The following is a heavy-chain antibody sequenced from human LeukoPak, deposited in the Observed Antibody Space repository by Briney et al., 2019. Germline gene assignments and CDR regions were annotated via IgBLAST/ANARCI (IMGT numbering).Heavy chain of an antibody. V-gene: IGHV4-4*02. CDR1: GGSISSTNW. D-gene: IGHD1-26*01. J-gene: IGHJ4*02. Sequence: SETLSLTCGVSGGSISSTNWWSWVRQPPGQGLEWIGEISLTGETNYNPSLNGRVTMSLDESRNQLSLDLTSVTAADTAIYYCSGESGAFCPFGYWGQGTLVIV. CDR2: ISLTGET. CDR3: SGESGAFCPFGY.